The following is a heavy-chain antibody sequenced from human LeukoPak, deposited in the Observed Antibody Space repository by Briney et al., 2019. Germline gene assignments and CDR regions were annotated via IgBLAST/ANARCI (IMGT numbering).Heavy chain of an antibody. CDR2: IFYSGNT. CDR1: GGSISTYY. Sequence: SETLSLTCTVSGGSISTYYWSWIRQSPGKGLEWIGYIFYSGNTDYNPSLQSRVTISLDTSKNQISLKLSSVTAADTALYYCARGYSSSSVLGYYYYYMDVWGKGTTVTVSS. J-gene: IGHJ6*03. D-gene: IGHD6-6*01. V-gene: IGHV4-59*01. CDR3: ARGYSSSSVLGYYYYYMDV.